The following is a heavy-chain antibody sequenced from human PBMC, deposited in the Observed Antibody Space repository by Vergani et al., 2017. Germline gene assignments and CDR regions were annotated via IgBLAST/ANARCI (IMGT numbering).Heavy chain of an antibody. Sequence: EVQLVESGGGLVQPGGSLRLSCAASGFTFSSYSMNWVRQAPGKGLEWVSYISSSSSTIYYADSVKGRFTISRDNAKNSLYLQMNSLRAEDTAVYYCAREGRSGSYYWGLRYYGMDVWGQGTTVTVSS. J-gene: IGHJ6*02. D-gene: IGHD1-26*01. CDR3: AREGRSGSYYWGLRYYGMDV. CDR2: ISSSSSTI. V-gene: IGHV3-48*01. CDR1: GFTFSSYS.